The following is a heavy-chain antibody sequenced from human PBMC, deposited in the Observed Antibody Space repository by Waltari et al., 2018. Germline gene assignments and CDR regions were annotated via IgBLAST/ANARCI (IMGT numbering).Heavy chain of an antibody. Sequence: EVQLVETGGGLIQPGGSLRLSCAASGLSVSRDSMTWVRQAPGKGLEWVSVIQSGGNTFYADSVKGRFTISRDNFKNTLYLQMNSLRAEDTAVYYCARAAVTAGYYHMDVWGKGTTVTVSS. CDR3: ARAAVTAGYYHMDV. CDR2: IQSGGNT. CDR1: GLSVSRDS. J-gene: IGHJ6*03. V-gene: IGHV3-53*02. D-gene: IGHD2-21*02.